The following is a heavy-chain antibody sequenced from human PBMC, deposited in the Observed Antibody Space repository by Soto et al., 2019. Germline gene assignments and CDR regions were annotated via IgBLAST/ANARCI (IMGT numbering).Heavy chain of an antibody. CDR1: GGSISSGDYY. CDR2: IYYSGST. V-gene: IGHV4-30-4*01. Sequence: QVQLQESGPGLVKPSQTLSLTCTVSGGSISSGDYYWSWIRHPPGKGLEWIGYIYYSGSTYYNPSLMSRVTISVDTSKNQFSLKRSSVTAADTAVYYCATHYGDYVGPSQDPYFDYWGQGTLVTVSS. J-gene: IGHJ4*02. CDR3: ATHYGDYVGPSQDPYFDY. D-gene: IGHD4-17*01.